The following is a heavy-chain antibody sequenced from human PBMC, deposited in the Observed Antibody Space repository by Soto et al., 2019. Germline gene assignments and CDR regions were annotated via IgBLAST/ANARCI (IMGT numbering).Heavy chain of an antibody. D-gene: IGHD6-13*01. Sequence: SETLSLTCAVSGASVSSTYWWSWVRQPPGKGPKWIGEINHRGSANYNPSLKSRVTISVDISKSQFSLRLTSVTAADTAVYYCARYNAASGTYYFDFWGQGALVT. CDR3: ARYNAASGTYYFDF. CDR1: GASVSSTYW. V-gene: IGHV4-4*02. J-gene: IGHJ4*02. CDR2: INHRGSA.